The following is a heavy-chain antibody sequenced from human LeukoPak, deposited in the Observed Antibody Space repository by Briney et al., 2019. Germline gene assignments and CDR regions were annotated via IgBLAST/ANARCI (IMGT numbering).Heavy chain of an antibody. CDR3: ATQYYYMDV. CDR2: IYHSGST. V-gene: IGHV4-38-2*01. J-gene: IGHJ6*03. Sequence: SETLSLTCAVSGYSICSGYYWGWIRQPPGKGLEWIGSIYHSGSTYYNPSLKSRVTISVDTSKNQFSLKLSSVTAADTAVYYCATQYYYMDVWGKGTTVTVSS. CDR1: GYSICSGYY.